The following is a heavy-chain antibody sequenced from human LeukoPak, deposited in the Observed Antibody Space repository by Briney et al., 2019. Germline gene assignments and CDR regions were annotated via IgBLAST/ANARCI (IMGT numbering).Heavy chain of an antibody. D-gene: IGHD3-22*01. CDR1: GFTFSSYG. CDR2: INSDGINT. Sequence: PGGSLRLSCAASGFTFSSYGMSSVRQAPGKGLVWVSRINSDGINTSYADSVKGRFTISRDNAKNTLNLQMNSLRAEDTAVYYCARDLGQYYDASDNWFDPWGQGTLVTVSS. V-gene: IGHV3-74*01. J-gene: IGHJ5*02. CDR3: ARDLGQYYDASDNWFDP.